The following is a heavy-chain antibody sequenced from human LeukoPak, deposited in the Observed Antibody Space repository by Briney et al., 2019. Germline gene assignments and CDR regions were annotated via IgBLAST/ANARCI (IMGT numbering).Heavy chain of an antibody. D-gene: IGHD6-19*01. CDR2: LSYEENQK. CDR3: AREIWEVAGGSRFDS. J-gene: IGHJ4*02. V-gene: IGHV3-30-3*01. Sequence: PGGPLRLPCAPSGLSFRRHDIHWVRQSRGKGLEWVEILSYEENQKNYGDYVKCRFSMSRDNFENTVNLQMNSLRSEDTAVYYCAREIWEVAGGSRFDSWGPGTLVTVSS. CDR1: GLSFRRHD.